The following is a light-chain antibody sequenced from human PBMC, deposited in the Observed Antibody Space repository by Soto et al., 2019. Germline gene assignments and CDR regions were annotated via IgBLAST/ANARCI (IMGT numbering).Light chain of an antibody. CDR1: QSVSSSF. V-gene: IGKV3-20*01. CDR3: QQYGSSPWT. Sequence: EIVLTQSPGTLSLSPGERATLSCRASQSVSSSFLAWYQQQPRQAPRLLIYGASSRATGIPDRFSGSGSGTDFTLTISRLEPEDFAVYYYQQYGSSPWTFGQGTKVEIK. J-gene: IGKJ1*01. CDR2: GAS.